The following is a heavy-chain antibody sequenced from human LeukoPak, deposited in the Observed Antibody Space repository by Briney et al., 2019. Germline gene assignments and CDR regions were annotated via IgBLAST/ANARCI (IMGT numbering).Heavy chain of an antibody. CDR2: ISGSGGST. Sequence: GGSLRLSCAASGFTFNNSWMSWVRQAPGKGLEWVSAISGSGGSTYYADSVKGRFTISRDNSKNTLYLQMNSLRAEDTAVHYCAKTLSPYYYDSSGYYSGFDYWGQGTLVTVSS. CDR3: AKTLSPYYYDSSGYYSGFDY. CDR1: GFTFNNSW. V-gene: IGHV3-23*01. D-gene: IGHD3-22*01. J-gene: IGHJ4*02.